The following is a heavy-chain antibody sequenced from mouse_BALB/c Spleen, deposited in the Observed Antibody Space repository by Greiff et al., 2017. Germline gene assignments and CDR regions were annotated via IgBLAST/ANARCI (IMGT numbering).Heavy chain of an antibody. V-gene: IGHV3-2*02. J-gene: IGHJ4*01. CDR1: GYSITSDYA. D-gene: IGHD2-4*01. CDR2: ISYSGST. CDR3: ARFSIYYDYDGYAMDY. Sequence: EVQLQQSGPGLVKPSQSLSLTCTVTGYSITSDYAWNWIRQFPGNKLEWMGYISYSGSTSYNPSLKSRISITRDTSKNQFFLQLNSVTTEDTATYYCARFSIYYDYDGYAMDYWGQGTSVTVSS.